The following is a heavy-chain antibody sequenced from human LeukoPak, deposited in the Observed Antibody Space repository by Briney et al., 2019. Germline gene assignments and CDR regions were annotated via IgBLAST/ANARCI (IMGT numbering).Heavy chain of an antibody. V-gene: IGHV3-11*01. J-gene: IGHJ3*02. CDR1: GFTFSDYY. CDR2: ISGSGSTI. CDR3: GRDFGLFGTKRSFDI. Sequence: GSLRLSCAASGFTFSDYYMGWIRQAPGKGLEWLSYISGSGSTIFYADSVKGRFTISRDNAKNSVDLQMTSLRADDTAVYYCGRDFGLFGTKRSFDIWGQGTMVTVSS. D-gene: IGHD1-7*01.